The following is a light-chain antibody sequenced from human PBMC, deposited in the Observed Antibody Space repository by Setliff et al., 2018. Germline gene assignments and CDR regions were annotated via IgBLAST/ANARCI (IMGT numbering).Light chain of an antibody. J-gene: IGLJ1*01. CDR2: AVS. CDR3: NAYTSGSTDV. CDR1: SSDVGSYDL. V-gene: IGLV2-14*03. Sequence: QSALTQPASVSGSPGQSITISCSGTSSDVGSYDLVSWYQQHPGKAPKLTIYAVSDRPSGVSNRFSGSKSGNTASLTISGLQTEDEADYYCNAYTSGSTDVFGTGTKVTVL.